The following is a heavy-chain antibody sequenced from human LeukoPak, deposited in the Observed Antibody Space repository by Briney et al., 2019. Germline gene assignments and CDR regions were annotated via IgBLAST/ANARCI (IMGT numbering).Heavy chain of an antibody. CDR2: MYYSGST. Sequence: PSETLSLTCTVPCGSISSYYWSWIRQPPGKGLEWIGYMYYSGSTNYNPSLKSRVTISVDTSKNQFSLKLNSVTAADTAVYYCARQSHPRGYFDYWGQGTLVTVSS. CDR1: CGSISSYY. D-gene: IGHD3-10*01. V-gene: IGHV4-59*08. J-gene: IGHJ4*02. CDR3: ARQSHPRGYFDY.